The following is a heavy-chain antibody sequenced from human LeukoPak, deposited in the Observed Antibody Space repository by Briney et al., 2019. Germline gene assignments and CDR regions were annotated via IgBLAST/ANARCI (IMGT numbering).Heavy chain of an antibody. V-gene: IGHV3-23*01. CDR3: AKSGYGDYVHLDFDY. CDR2: ISGSGGST. D-gene: IGHD4-17*01. J-gene: IGHJ4*02. CDR1: GFTFSSYA. Sequence: GGSLRLSCAASGFTFSSYATSWVRQAPGKGLEWVSAISGSGGSTYYADSVKGRFTISRDNSKNTLYLQMNSLRAEDTAVYYCAKSGYGDYVHLDFDYWGQGTLVTVSS.